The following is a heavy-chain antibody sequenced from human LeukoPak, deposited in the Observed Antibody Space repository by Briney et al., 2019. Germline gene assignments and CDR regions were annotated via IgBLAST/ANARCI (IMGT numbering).Heavy chain of an antibody. CDR2: IIPILGIA. CDR1: GGTFSSYA. Sequence: SVKVSCKASGGTFSSYAISWVRQAPGQGLEWMGRIIPILGIANYAQKFQGRVTITRNTSISTAYMELSSLRSEDTAVYYCARSSAGGSYPYWGQGTLVTVSS. J-gene: IGHJ4*02. V-gene: IGHV1-69*04. CDR3: ARSSAGGSYPY. D-gene: IGHD1-26*01.